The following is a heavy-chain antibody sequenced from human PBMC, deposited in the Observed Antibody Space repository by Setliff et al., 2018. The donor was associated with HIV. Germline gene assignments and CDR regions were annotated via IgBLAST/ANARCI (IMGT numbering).Heavy chain of an antibody. CDR3: ARDPGYKSSWYGAFDI. Sequence: GASVKVSCKASGDAFTDYYIHWVRQAPGQGLEWMGWINPNSGSTNYAQKFQGRVTMTRDTSISTAFMDLSRLRSDDTAVYYCARDPGYKSSWYGAFDIWGQGTMVTVSS. V-gene: IGHV1-2*02. D-gene: IGHD6-13*01. CDR1: GDAFTDYY. CDR2: INPNSGST. J-gene: IGHJ3*02.